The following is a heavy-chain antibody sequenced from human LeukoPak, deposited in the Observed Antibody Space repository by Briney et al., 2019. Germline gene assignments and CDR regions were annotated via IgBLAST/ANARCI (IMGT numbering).Heavy chain of an antibody. CDR1: GFTFSSYA. D-gene: IGHD3-10*02. Sequence: GGSLRLSCAASGFTFSSYAMHWVRQAPGRGLEWVAVISYDGSNKYYADSVKGRFTISRDNSKNTLYLQMNSLRAEDTAVYYCARSPRVFGRIIPFDYWGQGTLVTVSS. CDR3: ARSPRVFGRIIPFDY. J-gene: IGHJ4*02. V-gene: IGHV3-30-3*01. CDR2: ISYDGSNK.